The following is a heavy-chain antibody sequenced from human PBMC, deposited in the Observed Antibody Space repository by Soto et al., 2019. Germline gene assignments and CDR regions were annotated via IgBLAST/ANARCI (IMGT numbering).Heavy chain of an antibody. CDR2: ISGSLDSA. J-gene: IGHJ3*01. V-gene: IGHV3-23*01. CDR1: GFTFRDYA. Sequence: EVRLLESGGGLGQPGGSLRLSCAASGFTFRDYAMSWGRQAPGKGLEWVSTISGSLDSAFYADSVKGRFTISRDTSNNSLYLQMNSLRAEDTAVYFCAKDAGLPVFGGLIHALDFWGQGTLVTVSS. D-gene: IGHD3-3*01. CDR3: AKDAGLPVFGGLIHALDF.